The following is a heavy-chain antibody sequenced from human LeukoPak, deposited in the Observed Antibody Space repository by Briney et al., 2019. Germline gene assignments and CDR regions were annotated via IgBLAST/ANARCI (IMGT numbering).Heavy chain of an antibody. CDR3: ARPGPNGVWMYYFDY. CDR2: IHCSGST. J-gene: IGHJ4*02. V-gene: IGHV4-59*01. CDR1: GGSISSYY. Sequence: TTSETLSLTCTVSGGSISSYYWSWIRQSPGKGLEWLGNIHCSGSTNYNSSLKSRVTISIDTSKNQFSLELKTVTAAATAVYYCARPGPNGVWMYYFDYWGQGILVTVSS. D-gene: IGHD2-8*01.